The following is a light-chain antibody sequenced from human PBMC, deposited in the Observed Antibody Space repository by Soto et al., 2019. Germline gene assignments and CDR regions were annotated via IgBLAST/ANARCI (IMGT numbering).Light chain of an antibody. V-gene: IGLV2-14*01. Sequence: QSALTQPASVSGSPGQSMTISCTGTSSDVGGYNYVSWYQQHPGKAPKLMIYEVSNRPSAVSNRFSGSKSGNTASLTISGLQAEDEAYYYCSSYTSSSTPYVFGTATKAPVL. CDR2: EVS. CDR3: SSYTSSSTPYV. J-gene: IGLJ1*01. CDR1: SSDVGGYNY.